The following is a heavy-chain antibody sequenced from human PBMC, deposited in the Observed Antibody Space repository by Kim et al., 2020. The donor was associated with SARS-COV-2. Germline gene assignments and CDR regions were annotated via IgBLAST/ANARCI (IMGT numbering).Heavy chain of an antibody. CDR3: AKQYVDV. CDR1: GFTFSSYA. Sequence: GGSLRLSCAASGFTFSSYAMNWVRQAPGKGLEWVSAISESGTNTHYTDSVKGRFTISRDNSKNTLYLQMNSLRSEDTAVYYCAKQYVDVWGQGTTVTVSS. V-gene: IGHV3-23*01. J-gene: IGHJ6*02. CDR2: ISESGTNT. D-gene: IGHD2-8*01.